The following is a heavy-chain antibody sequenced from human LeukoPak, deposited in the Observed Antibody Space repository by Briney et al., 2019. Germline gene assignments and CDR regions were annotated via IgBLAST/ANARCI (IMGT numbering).Heavy chain of an antibody. Sequence: PSETLSLTCAVYGGSFSGYYWSWIRRPPGKGLEWIGSIYYSGNTYYNPSLKSRVTISVDTSKNQFSLKLSSVTAADTAVYYCARGRSGSYNYGMDVWGQGTTVTVSS. V-gene: IGHV4-34*01. CDR2: IYYSGNT. CDR1: GGSFSGYY. J-gene: IGHJ6*02. D-gene: IGHD1-26*01. CDR3: ARGRSGSYNYGMDV.